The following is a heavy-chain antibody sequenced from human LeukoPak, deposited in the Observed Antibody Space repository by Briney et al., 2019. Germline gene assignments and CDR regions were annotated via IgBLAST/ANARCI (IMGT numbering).Heavy chain of an antibody. CDR3: ARDLRYYDFWSGYYTDPYYYYGMDV. CDR2: IYDSGST. J-gene: IGHJ6*02. V-gene: IGHV4-39*07. Sequence: SETLSLTCTVSGGSIRSSYYYWGWIRQPPGKGLEWIGSIYDSGSTYYNPSLKSRVTISVDTSKNQFSLKLSSVSAADTAVYYCARDLRYYDFWSGYYTDPYYYYGMDVWGQGTTVTVSS. CDR1: GGSIRSSYYY. D-gene: IGHD3-3*01.